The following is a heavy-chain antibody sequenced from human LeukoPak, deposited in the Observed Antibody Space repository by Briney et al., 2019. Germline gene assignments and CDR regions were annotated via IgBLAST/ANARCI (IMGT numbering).Heavy chain of an antibody. V-gene: IGHV1-18*01. D-gene: IGHD3-3*01. CDR2: ISAYNGNT. CDR3: ARDPLLYYDFWSTTIYYFDY. J-gene: IGHJ4*02. CDR1: GYTFTSYG. Sequence: ASVKVSCKASGYTFTSYGISWVRQAPGQGLEWMGWISAYNGNTNYAQKLQGRVTMTTDTSTSTAYMELRSLRSDDTAVYYCARDPLLYYDFWSTTIYYFDYWGQGTLVTVSS.